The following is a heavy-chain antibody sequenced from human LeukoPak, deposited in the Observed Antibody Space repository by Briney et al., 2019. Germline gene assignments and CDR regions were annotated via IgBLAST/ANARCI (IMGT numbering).Heavy chain of an antibody. CDR3: AKKGYSYGWRDSYYFDY. J-gene: IGHJ4*02. CDR1: GFTFSSYG. D-gene: IGHD6-19*01. CDR2: ISGSGGST. Sequence: GGSLRLSCAASGFTFSSYGMSWVRQAPGKGLEWVSGISGSGGSTYYADSVKGRFTISRDNSKNTLYLRMNSLRAEDTAVYYCAKKGYSYGWRDSYYFDYWGQGTLVTVSS. V-gene: IGHV3-23*01.